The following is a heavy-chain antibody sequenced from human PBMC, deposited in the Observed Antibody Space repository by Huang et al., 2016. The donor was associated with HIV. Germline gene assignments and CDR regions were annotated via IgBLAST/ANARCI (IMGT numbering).Heavy chain of an antibody. Sequence: QVQLVESGGGVVQPGGSLRLSCATSGFTFSSYVMHWVRQAPGLGLEWVAFIQYDGTKKYYADSVKGRFNISRDNSKNMLHLQMNNLRVEDTAAYFCAKVTLGFDYWGQGTWVTVSS. D-gene: IGHD2-15*01. J-gene: IGHJ4*02. CDR3: AKVTLGFDY. V-gene: IGHV3-30*02. CDR2: IQYDGTKK. CDR1: GFTFSSYV.